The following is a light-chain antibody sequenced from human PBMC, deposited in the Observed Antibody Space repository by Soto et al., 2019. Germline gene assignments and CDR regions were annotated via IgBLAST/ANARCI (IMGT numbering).Light chain of an antibody. J-gene: IGLJ1*01. CDR2: DVS. V-gene: IGLV2-14*01. Sequence: QSVLTQPASVSGSPGQSITISCTGTSSDVGGYNYVSWYQQHPGKAPKLMIYDVSNRPSGVSNRFSGSKSGNTDSLTISGLQAEDEADYYCSSYTSSSTYVFGTGTKLTVL. CDR3: SSYTSSSTYV. CDR1: SSDVGGYNY.